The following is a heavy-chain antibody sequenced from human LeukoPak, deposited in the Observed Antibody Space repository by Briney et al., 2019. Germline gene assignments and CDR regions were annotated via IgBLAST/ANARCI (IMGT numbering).Heavy chain of an antibody. V-gene: IGHV4-39*01. D-gene: IGHD1-26*01. Sequence: PPETPTLTCTVSGGSISSSSYYWGWIRQPPGKGLEWIGSIYYSGSTYYNPSLKSRVTISVDTSKNQFSLKLSSVTAADTAVYYCARRGASPYAFDIWGPGTMCTVSS. CDR3: ARRGASPYAFDI. CDR2: IYYSGST. J-gene: IGHJ3*02. CDR1: GGSISSSSYY.